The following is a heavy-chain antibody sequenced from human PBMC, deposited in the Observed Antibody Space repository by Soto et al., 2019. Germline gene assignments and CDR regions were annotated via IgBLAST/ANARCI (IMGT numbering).Heavy chain of an antibody. CDR3: ARGPPGDKVHY. J-gene: IGHJ4*02. D-gene: IGHD7-27*01. V-gene: IGHV4-30-2*01. Sequence: SETLSLTCAVSGGSISSGGYSWSWIRQPPGKGLEWIGYIYHSGTTYSNPSLKSQVTISVDTSKNHFSLNLSSVTAADTTVYYCARGPPGDKVHYWGQGAPVTVSS. CDR2: IYHSGTT. CDR1: GGSISSGGYS.